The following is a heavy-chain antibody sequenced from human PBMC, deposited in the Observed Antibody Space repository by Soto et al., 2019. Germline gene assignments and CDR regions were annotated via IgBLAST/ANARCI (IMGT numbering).Heavy chain of an antibody. D-gene: IGHD1-1*01. CDR3: AKEKLERRFGLDY. CDR2: ISDRDGSK. Sequence: GGSLRLSCAASGFSFSSFAMSWVRQAPGKGLEWVSVISDRDGSKYFADSVKGRSTISRDDSKSTLYLLMNGLRGDDTAIYYCAKEKLERRFGLDYWSQGTLVTVSS. CDR1: GFSFSSFA. J-gene: IGHJ4*02. V-gene: IGHV3-23*01.